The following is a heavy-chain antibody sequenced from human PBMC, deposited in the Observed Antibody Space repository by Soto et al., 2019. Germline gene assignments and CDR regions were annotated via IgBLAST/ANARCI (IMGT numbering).Heavy chain of an antibody. Sequence: GGSLRLSCAASGFTFSSYGMHWVRQAPGKGLEWVAVIWYDGSNKYYADSVKGRFTISRDNSKNTLYLQMNSLRAEDTAVYYCAREYDIAAAGTDYYYYGMDVWGQVTTVTVSS. D-gene: IGHD6-13*01. CDR3: AREYDIAAAGTDYYYYGMDV. CDR2: IWYDGSNK. CDR1: GFTFSSYG. J-gene: IGHJ6*02. V-gene: IGHV3-33*01.